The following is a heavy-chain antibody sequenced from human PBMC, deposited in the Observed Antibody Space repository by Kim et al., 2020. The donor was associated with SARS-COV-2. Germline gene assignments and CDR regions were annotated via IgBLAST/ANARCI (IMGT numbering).Heavy chain of an antibody. CDR1: GFIFSDSA. CDR2: IKDDGGGK. J-gene: IGHJ5*02. V-gene: IGHV3-7*01. Sequence: GGSLRLSCTASGFIFSDSAMNWVRQAPGKGLEWVADIKDDGGGKSYVDSVKGRFTISRDNAKNTLYLQMNSLRVEDTAVYFCARGSSAWGQGTLVTVSS. CDR3: ARGSSA.